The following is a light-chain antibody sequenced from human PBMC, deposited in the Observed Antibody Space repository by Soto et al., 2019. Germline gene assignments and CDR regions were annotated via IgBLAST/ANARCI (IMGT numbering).Light chain of an antibody. V-gene: IGKV3-20*01. CDR3: QQYGSSPRYT. J-gene: IGKJ2*01. CDR1: QSVSNNY. CDR2: GSS. Sequence: EVVLTQSPGTLSLSPGERATLSCRASQSVSNNYFAWYQQKPGQAPRLLIFGSSDRATGIPDRFSGSGSGTDFTLTISRLEPEDFAVNYCQQYGSSPRYTFGQGTKLEIK.